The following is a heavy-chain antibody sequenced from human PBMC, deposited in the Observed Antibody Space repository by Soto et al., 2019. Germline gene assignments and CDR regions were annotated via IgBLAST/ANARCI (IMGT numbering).Heavy chain of an antibody. V-gene: IGHV3-73*01. J-gene: IGHJ6*02. CDR2: IRSKANSYAT. Sequence: EVQLVESGGGLVQPGGSLKLSCAASGFTFSGSAMHWVHQASGKGLEWVGRIRSKANSYATAYAASVKGRFTISRDDSKNTAYLQMNSLKTEDTAVYYCTSTAFGYYYYYGMDVWGQGTTVTVSS. CDR1: GFTFSGSA. D-gene: IGHD2-21*02. CDR3: TSTAFGYYYYYGMDV.